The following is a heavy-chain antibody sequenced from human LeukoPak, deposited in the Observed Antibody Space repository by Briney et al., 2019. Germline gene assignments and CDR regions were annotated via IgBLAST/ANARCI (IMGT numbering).Heavy chain of an antibody. D-gene: IGHD3-22*01. J-gene: IGHJ2*01. CDR1: GGSISSGDYY. Sequence: EPSETQSLTCTVSGGSISSGDYYWSWIRQPPGKGLEWIGYIYYSGSTYYNPSLKSRVTISVDTSKNQFSLKLSSVTAADTAVYYCARDAHYYDSSGYSDWYFDLWGRGTLVTVSS. CDR3: ARDAHYYDSSGYSDWYFDL. CDR2: IYYSGST. V-gene: IGHV4-30-4*01.